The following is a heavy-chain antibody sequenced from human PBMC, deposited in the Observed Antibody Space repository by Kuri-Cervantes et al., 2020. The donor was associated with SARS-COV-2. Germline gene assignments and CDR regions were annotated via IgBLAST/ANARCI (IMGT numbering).Heavy chain of an antibody. CDR3: ARHSDYSSTLLRFLDPQWGFDP. J-gene: IGHJ5*02. CDR2: IYYSGST. D-gene: IGHD3-3*01. V-gene: IGHV4-39*01. Sequence: SETLSLTCAVYGGSFSSSSYYWGWIRQPPGKRLEWIGSIYYSGSTYYNPSLKSRVTISVDTSKKQFSLKLSSVTAADTAVYYCARHSDYSSTLLRFLDPQWGFDPWGQGTLVTVSS. CDR1: GGSFSSSSYY.